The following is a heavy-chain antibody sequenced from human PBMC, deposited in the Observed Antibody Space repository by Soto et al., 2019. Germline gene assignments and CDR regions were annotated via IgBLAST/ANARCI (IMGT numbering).Heavy chain of an antibody. D-gene: IGHD3-10*01. Sequence: SETLSLTCAVYGGSFSGYYWSWIRQPPGKGLEWIGEINHSGSTNYNPSLKRRVTISVDTSKNQFSLKLSSVTAADTAVYYCSRMDYYGSGSHDAFDVRGQGTMVTVSS. V-gene: IGHV4-34*01. CDR3: SRMDYYGSGSHDAFDV. CDR2: INHSGST. J-gene: IGHJ3*01. CDR1: GGSFSGYY.